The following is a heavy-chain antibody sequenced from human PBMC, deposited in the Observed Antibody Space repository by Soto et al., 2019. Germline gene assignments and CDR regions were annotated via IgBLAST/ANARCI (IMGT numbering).Heavy chain of an antibody. J-gene: IGHJ4*02. CDR2: IYYSGST. CDR1: GDSISSYY. Sequence: SETLSRNCTVYGDSISSYYWCWIRQPPGKGLEWIGYIYYSGSTNYNPSLKSRVTISVDTSKNQFSLKLSSVTAADTAVYYCARRWGGTFDYWGQGTLVTVS. V-gene: IGHV4-59*01. D-gene: IGHD2-21*01. CDR3: ARRWGGTFDY.